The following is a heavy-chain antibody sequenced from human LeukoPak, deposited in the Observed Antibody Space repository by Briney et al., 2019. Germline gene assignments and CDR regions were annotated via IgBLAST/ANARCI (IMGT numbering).Heavy chain of an antibody. D-gene: IGHD1-26*01. CDR2: IYYSGST. V-gene: IGHV4-30-4*01. Sequence: SETLPLTCTVSGGSISSGDYYWSWIRQPPGKGLEWIGYIYYSGSTYYNPSLKSRVTISVDTSKNQFSLKLSSVTAADTAVYYCARTILRFTGEFDIWGQGTMVTVSS. CDR1: GGSISSGDYY. CDR3: ARTILRFTGEFDI. J-gene: IGHJ3*02.